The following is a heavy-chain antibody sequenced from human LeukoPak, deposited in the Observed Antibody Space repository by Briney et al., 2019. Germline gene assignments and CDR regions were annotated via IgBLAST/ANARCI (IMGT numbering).Heavy chain of an antibody. V-gene: IGHV5-51*01. J-gene: IGHJ4*02. Sequence: GESLKISCEVFGYSFTSFWIGWVRQMPGKGLEWVGIIYPGDSDTRYSPSFQGQVTISADKSISTAYLQWSSLKASDTAMYYCARGDSSGYYSAPIGYWGQGTLVTVSS. D-gene: IGHD3-22*01. CDR3: ARGDSSGYYSAPIGY. CDR2: IYPGDSDT. CDR1: GYSFTSFW.